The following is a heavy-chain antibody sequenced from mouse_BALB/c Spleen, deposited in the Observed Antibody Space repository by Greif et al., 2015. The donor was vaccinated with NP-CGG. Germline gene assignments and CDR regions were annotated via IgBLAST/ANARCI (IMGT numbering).Heavy chain of an antibody. V-gene: IGHV5-6-3*01. CDR3: ARDGYYH. Sequence: EVELMESGGGLVQPGGSLKLSCAASGFTFSSYGMSWVRQTPDKRLELVATINSNGGSTYYPDSVKGRFTISRDNAKNTLYLQMSSLKSEDTAMYYCARDGYYHWGQGTTLTVSS. CDR2: INSNGGST. D-gene: IGHD2-3*01. J-gene: IGHJ2*01. CDR1: GFTFSSYG.